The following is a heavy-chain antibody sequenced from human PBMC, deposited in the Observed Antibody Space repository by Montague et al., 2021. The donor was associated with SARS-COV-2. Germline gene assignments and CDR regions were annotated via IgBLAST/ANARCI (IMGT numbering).Heavy chain of an antibody. D-gene: IGHD3-16*01. V-gene: IGHV3-13*01. CDR2: IGTDGKS. Sequence: SLRLSCAASGFTFSSYDMSWVNDHSRERVKVLWNIGTDGKSLRFNSRNGRFSFSREYANNSLYLQMNSLRAEDTAVYYCAREIPGGSYAIYVWGRSTTV. J-gene: IGHJ6*02. CDR1: GFTFSSYD. CDR3: AREIPGGSYAIYV.